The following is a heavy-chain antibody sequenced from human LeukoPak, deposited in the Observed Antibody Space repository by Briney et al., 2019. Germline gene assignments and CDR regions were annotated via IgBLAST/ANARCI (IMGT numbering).Heavy chain of an antibody. V-gene: IGHV1-69*05. J-gene: IGHJ4*02. CDR2: IIPIFCTA. Sequence: SVKVSCKASGGTFSSYAISWVRQAPGQGLEWMGGIIPIFCTANYAQKFQGRVTITTDESTSTAYMGLSSLRSEDTAVYSCARDYYDSSGYYSCSGYWGQRTLVTVSS. CDR1: GGTFSSYA. D-gene: IGHD3-22*01. CDR3: ARDYYDSSGYYSCSGY.